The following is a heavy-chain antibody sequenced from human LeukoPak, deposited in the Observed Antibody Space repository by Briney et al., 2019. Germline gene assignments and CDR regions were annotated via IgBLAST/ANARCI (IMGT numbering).Heavy chain of an antibody. CDR2: IRYDGSNK. J-gene: IGHJ4*02. CDR3: AKDLSGSYYN. D-gene: IGHD1-26*01. V-gene: IGHV3-30*02. Sequence: SGGSLRLSCGASGFTFSSYGMHWVRQAPGKGLEWVAFIRYDGSNKYYADSVKGRFTISRDNSKDTLYLQMNSLRAEDTAVYYCAKDLSGSYYNWGQGTLVTVSS. CDR1: GFTFSSYG.